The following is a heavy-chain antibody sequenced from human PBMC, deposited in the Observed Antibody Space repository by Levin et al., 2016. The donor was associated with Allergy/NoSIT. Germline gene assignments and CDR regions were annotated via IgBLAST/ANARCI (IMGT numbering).Heavy chain of an antibody. J-gene: IGHJ4*02. Sequence: SETLSLTCAVYGGSFSGYYWSWIRQPPGKGLEWIGEINHSGSTNYNPSLKSRVTISVDTSKNQFSLKLSSVTAADTAVYYCARGKWYYGRIHYFDYWGQGTLVTVSS. CDR2: INHSGST. CDR1: GGSFSGYY. D-gene: IGHD3-10*02. CDR3: ARGKWYYGRIHYFDY. V-gene: IGHV4-34*01.